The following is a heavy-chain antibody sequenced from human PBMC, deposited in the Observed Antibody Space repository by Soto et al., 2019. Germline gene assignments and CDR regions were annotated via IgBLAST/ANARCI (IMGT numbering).Heavy chain of an antibody. CDR1: GFSLSNARMG. Sequence: QVTLKESGPVLVKPTVTLTLTCTVSGFSLSNARMGVSWIRQPPGKALEWLAHIFSNDEKSYSTSLKSRLTISKDTSKSQVVLTMTNMDPVDTATYYCARMGHYDFWSGYYFDYWGQGTLVTVSS. D-gene: IGHD3-3*01. J-gene: IGHJ4*02. V-gene: IGHV2-26*01. CDR2: IFSNDEK. CDR3: ARMGHYDFWSGYYFDY.